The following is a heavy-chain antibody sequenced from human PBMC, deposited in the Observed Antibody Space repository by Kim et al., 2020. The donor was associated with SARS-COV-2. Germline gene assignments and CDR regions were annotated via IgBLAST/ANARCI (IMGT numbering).Heavy chain of an antibody. D-gene: IGHD5-12*01. J-gene: IGHJ6*02. CDR2: IKSKTDGGTT. CDR1: GFTFSNAW. Sequence: GGSLRLSCAASGFTFSNAWMSWVRQAPGKGLEWVGRIKSKTDGGTTDYAAPVKGRFTISRDDSKNTLYLQMNSLKTEDTAVYYCTTVNKAKVRVSGYPYYYYGMDVWGQGTTVTVSS. V-gene: IGHV3-15*01. CDR3: TTVNKAKVRVSGYPYYYYGMDV.